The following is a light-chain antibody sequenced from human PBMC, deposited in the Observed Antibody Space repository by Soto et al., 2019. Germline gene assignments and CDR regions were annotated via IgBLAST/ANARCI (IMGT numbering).Light chain of an antibody. V-gene: IGLV2-11*01. J-gene: IGLJ1*01. CDR3: CSYADNYFYV. Sequence: QSALTQPRSVSGSPGQSVTVSCTGTSSDVGGHDYVSWYQHHPGKAPKLIIYDVTKRPSGVPDRFSGSKSGNTASLTISGLQAEDEADYHCCSYADNYFYVFGGATKLTVL. CDR1: SSDVGGHDY. CDR2: DVT.